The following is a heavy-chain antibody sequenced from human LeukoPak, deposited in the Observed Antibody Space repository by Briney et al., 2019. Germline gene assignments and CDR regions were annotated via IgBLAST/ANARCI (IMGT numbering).Heavy chain of an antibody. D-gene: IGHD6-13*01. Sequence: GGSLRLSCTASGFSLGDYWMHWVRQVPGKGLMWVSRIETDGSVITYADSVKGRFTISRDNAKNSLYLQMNSLRAEDTAVYYCARGSGSWYNMNYWGQGTLVTVSS. CDR2: IETDGSVI. J-gene: IGHJ4*02. CDR3: ARGSGSWYNMNY. CDR1: GFSLGDYW. V-gene: IGHV3-74*01.